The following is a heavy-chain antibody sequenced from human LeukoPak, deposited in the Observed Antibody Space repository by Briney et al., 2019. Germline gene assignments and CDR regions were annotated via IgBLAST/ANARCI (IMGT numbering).Heavy chain of an antibody. Sequence: GRSLRLSCAASGFTFDDYAMHWVRQAPGKGLEWVSGISWNSGSIGHADSVKGRFTISRDNAKNSLYLQMNSLRAEDTALYYCAKDVDTVTWGQGTLVTVSS. J-gene: IGHJ5*02. CDR1: GFTFDDYA. D-gene: IGHD4-17*01. V-gene: IGHV3-9*01. CDR3: AKDVDTVT. CDR2: ISWNSGSI.